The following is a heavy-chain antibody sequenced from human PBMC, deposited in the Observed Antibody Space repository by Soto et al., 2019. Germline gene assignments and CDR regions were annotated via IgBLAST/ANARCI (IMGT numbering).Heavy chain of an antibody. Sequence: LGKKMKWMGIIYPGDSDTRYSPSFQGQVTISVDKSISTAYLQWSSLKASDTAMYYCARPGTIKGDYYYGMDVWGQGTTDTDSS. V-gene: IGHV5-51*01. CDR2: IYPGDSDT. J-gene: IGHJ6*02. D-gene: IGHD5-12*01. CDR3: ARPGTIKGDYYYGMDV.